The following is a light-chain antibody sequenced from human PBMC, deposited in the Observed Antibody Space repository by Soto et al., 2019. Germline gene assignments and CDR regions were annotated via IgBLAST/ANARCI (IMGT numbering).Light chain of an antibody. CDR1: SSDVGGYKY. CDR2: DVS. J-gene: IGLJ3*02. V-gene: IGLV2-11*01. Sequence: QSALTQSRSVSGSPGQSVTISCTGTSSDVGGYKYVSWYQQHPGKAPKLMIYDVSKRPSGVPDRFSGSKSGNTASLTISGLQAEDEADYYCCSYAGSYTWVFGGGTKVTVL. CDR3: CSYAGSYTWV.